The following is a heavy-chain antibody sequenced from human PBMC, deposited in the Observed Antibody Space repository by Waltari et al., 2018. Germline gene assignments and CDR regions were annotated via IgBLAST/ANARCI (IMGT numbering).Heavy chain of an antibody. V-gene: IGHV4-39*01. CDR3: ARTFAYGSGTYNH. CDR2: IYYSGNT. CDR1: GGSISDGCFH. D-gene: IGHD3-10*01. Sequence: QLQLQESGPGLVKPSATLSLTCTVPGGSISDGCFHWGWFRQSPGKGLEWIGSIYYSGNTYYNPSLRSRVSISVDTSTNQFSLKLSSVTAADTAVYYCARTFAYGSGTYNHWGQGSLVTVSS. J-gene: IGHJ4*02.